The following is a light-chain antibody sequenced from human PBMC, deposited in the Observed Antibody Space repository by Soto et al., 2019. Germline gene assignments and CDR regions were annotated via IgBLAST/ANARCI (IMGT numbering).Light chain of an antibody. Sequence: EIVMTQSPATLSVSPGERATLSCRASQSVSSNLAWYQLKPGQAPRLLISGASTRATGVSARFSGSGSGTEFTLTISSLQSEDFAVYYCQQYKNRPPYTFGQGTKLEIK. CDR1: QSVSSN. CDR2: GAS. V-gene: IGKV3-15*01. J-gene: IGKJ2*01. CDR3: QQYKNRPPYT.